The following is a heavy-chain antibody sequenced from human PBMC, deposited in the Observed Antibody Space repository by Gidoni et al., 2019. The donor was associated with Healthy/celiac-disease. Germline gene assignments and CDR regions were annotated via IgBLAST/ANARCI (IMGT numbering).Heavy chain of an antibody. CDR1: GGSFSGYY. Sequence: QVQLQQWGAGRLKPSETMSLTGAVYGGSFSGYYWRWIRQPPGKGLEGIGEINHSGSTNYNPSLQSRVTISVDTSKHQFSLKLSSVTAAYTAVYYCARGYNRRLFLTYYYDSSGYGRWGQGTLVTVSS. V-gene: IGHV4-34*01. CDR3: ARGYNRRLFLTYYYDSSGYGR. J-gene: IGHJ4*02. CDR2: INHSGST. D-gene: IGHD3-22*01.